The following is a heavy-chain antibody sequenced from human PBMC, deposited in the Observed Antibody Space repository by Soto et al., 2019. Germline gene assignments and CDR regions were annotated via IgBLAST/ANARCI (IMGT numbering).Heavy chain of an antibody. CDR1: GFSFSDWY. J-gene: IGHJ4*02. V-gene: IGHV3-11*06. CDR2: ISNSGSYT. Sequence: QVQLVESGGGLVKPGGSLRLSCAPSGFSFSDWYMTWIRQAPGKGLEWISYISNSGSYTNYADSVKGRFTISRDNAKNSLYLQMSSLTIEDTAVYYCARGQNNPSYWGQGTLVTVSS. CDR3: ARGQNNPSY.